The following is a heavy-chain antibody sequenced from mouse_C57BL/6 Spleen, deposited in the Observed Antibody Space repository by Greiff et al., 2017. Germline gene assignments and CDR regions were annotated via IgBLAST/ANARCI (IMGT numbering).Heavy chain of an antibody. V-gene: IGHV1-64*01. CDR1: GYTFTSYW. CDR2: IHPNSGST. J-gene: IGHJ4*01. CDR3: ARERDYYGSLYYYAMDY. Sequence: QVQLQQPGAELVKPGASVKLSCKASGYTFTSYWMHWVKQRPGQGLEWIGMIHPNSGSTNYNEKCKSKATLTVDKSSSTAYMQLSSLTSEDSAVYYCARERDYYGSLYYYAMDYWGQGTSVTVSS. D-gene: IGHD1-1*01.